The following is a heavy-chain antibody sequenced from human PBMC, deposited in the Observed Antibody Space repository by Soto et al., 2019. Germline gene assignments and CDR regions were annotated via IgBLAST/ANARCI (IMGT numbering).Heavy chain of an antibody. J-gene: IGHJ4*02. CDR3: ARGPSADKVDY. D-gene: IGHD3-3*01. V-gene: IGHV4-30-4*01. Sequence: QVQLQESGPGLVKPSQTLSLTCTVSGGSINRGGYFWSWIRQTPGKGLEWIGHIYNSGTTYTNPSLNSRATISGDTSPNQFSLHLKSVTAADTAVYYCARGPSADKVDYWGQGTLVTVSS. CDR2: IYNSGTT. CDR1: GGSINRGGYF.